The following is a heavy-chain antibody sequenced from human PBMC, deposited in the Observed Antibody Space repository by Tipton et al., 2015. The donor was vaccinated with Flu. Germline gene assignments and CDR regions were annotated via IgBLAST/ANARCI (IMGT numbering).Heavy chain of an antibody. D-gene: IGHD3-16*01. CDR2: IDVFGPT. CDR3: ARTPYGGPTLPYFDS. CDR1: GGSLDTGSYF. Sequence: TLSLTCSVSGGSLDTGSYFWHWVRQPAGGSLEWIGRIDVFGPTHYNPYLETTGRVSVSVDQSKNQCYLRLRSVTVADTAVSYCARTPYGGPTLPYFDSWGQGKLVAVAS. J-gene: IGHJ4*02. V-gene: IGHV4-61*02.